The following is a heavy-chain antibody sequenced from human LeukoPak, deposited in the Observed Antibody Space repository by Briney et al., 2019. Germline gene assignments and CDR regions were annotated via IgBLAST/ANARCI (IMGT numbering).Heavy chain of an antibody. D-gene: IGHD5-18*01. CDR3: ARHYGYNYGYVDY. Sequence: SETLSHTCTVSGGSISSRSHYWGWIRQPPGKGLEWIGSIYYIGGAYYNPSLKSRVTISVDTSKNQFSLILSSVPAADTAVYYCARHYGYNYGYVDYWGQGTLVTVSP. V-gene: IGHV4-39*01. CDR2: IYYIGGA. J-gene: IGHJ4*02. CDR1: GGSISSRSHY.